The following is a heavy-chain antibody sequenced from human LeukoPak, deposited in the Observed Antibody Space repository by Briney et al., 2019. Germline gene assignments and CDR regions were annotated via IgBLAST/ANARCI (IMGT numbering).Heavy chain of an antibody. CDR3: ARVQDYCSSTSCYPWFDP. CDR1: GGSISSSSYY. Sequence: SETLSLTCTVSGGSISSSSYYWGWIRQPPGKGLEWIGSIYHSGSTNYNPSLKSRVTISVDKSKNQFSLKLSSVTAADTAVYYCARVQDYCSSTSCYPWFDPWGQGTLVTVSS. D-gene: IGHD2-2*01. V-gene: IGHV4-39*07. CDR2: IYHSGST. J-gene: IGHJ5*02.